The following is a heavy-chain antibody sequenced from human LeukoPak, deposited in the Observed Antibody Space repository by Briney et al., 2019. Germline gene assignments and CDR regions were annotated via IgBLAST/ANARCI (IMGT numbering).Heavy chain of an antibody. V-gene: IGHV3-20*04. Sequence: GGSLRLSCAASGFSFDDYGLTWVRQAPGKELEWVSGINWNGDSTDYADSVKGRFTISRDNAKNSLYLQMNSLRAEDTALYYCARDLRVVITGSFDSWGQGTLVTVSS. D-gene: IGHD3-22*01. CDR1: GFSFDDYG. CDR3: ARDLRVVITGSFDS. J-gene: IGHJ4*02. CDR2: INWNGDST.